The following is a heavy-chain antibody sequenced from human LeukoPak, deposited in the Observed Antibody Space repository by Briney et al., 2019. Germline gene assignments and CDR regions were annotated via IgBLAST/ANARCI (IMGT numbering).Heavy chain of an antibody. J-gene: IGHJ4*02. CDR1: GFTFRTYA. V-gene: IGHV3-23*01. CDR3: TKNQILDDTGSWYAY. D-gene: IGHD6-13*01. Sequence: PGGSLRLSCGASGFTFRTYAMSWVRQAPGKGLEWVSGISDGGGRTFCAESVKGRFTVSRDNSKNTLYLRMNSLRAEDTAIYYCTKNQILDDTGSWYAYWGQGTLVTVSS. CDR2: ISDGGGRT.